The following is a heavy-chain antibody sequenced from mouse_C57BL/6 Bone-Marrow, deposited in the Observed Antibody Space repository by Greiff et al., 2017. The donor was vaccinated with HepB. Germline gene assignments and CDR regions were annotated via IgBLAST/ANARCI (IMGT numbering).Heavy chain of an antibody. CDR1: GYTFTSYG. V-gene: IGHV1-81*01. D-gene: IGHD1-1*01. Sequence: QVQLQQSGAELARPGASVKLSCKASGYTFTSYGISWVKQRTVQGLEWIGEIYPRSGNTYYNEKFKGKATLTADKSSSTAYMELRSLTSEDSAVYFCARSPSIYYYGSSYFYYAMDYWGQGTSVTVSS. CDR3: ARSPSIYYYGSSYFYYAMDY. J-gene: IGHJ4*01. CDR2: IYPRSGNT.